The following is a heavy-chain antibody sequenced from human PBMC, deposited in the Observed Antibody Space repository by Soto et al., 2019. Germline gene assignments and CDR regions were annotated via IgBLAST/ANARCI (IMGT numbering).Heavy chain of an antibody. CDR3: ARDGADDPDAFDI. CDR1: GGSISSGGYY. Sequence: SETLSLTCTVSGGSISSGGYYWSWIRQHPGKGLEWIGYIYYSGSTYYNPSLGSRVTISVDTSKNQFSLKLSSVTAADTAVYYCARDGADDPDAFDIWGQGTMVTVSS. V-gene: IGHV4-31*03. CDR2: IYYSGST. D-gene: IGHD1-26*01. J-gene: IGHJ3*02.